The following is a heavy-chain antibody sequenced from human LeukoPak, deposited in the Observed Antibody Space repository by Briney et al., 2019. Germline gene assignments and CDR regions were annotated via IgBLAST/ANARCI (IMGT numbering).Heavy chain of an antibody. D-gene: IGHD6-19*01. Sequence: GGSLRLSCAASGLTVSSNYMSWVRQVQGKGLEWVSVMYSGGSTYYADSVMGRFTISRDDSKNTLYLQMNSLRAEDTAVYYCAKDQRSIAVAGYFDYWGQGTLVTVSS. CDR1: GLTVSSNY. CDR3: AKDQRSIAVAGYFDY. CDR2: MYSGGST. J-gene: IGHJ4*02. V-gene: IGHV3-53*01.